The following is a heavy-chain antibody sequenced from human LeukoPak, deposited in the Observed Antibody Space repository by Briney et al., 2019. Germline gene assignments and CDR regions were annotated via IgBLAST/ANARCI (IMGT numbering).Heavy chain of an antibody. Sequence: ASVKVSCEASGYTFTVYYMHWVRQAPGQGLEWMGWINPNSGGTDYAQRFQGRVTMTRDTSINTAYMELSRLRSDDTAVYYCARPSGYCSGGSCYSFFPFDYWGQGTLVTVSS. D-gene: IGHD2-15*01. CDR3: ARPSGYCSGGSCYSFFPFDY. CDR1: GYTFTVYY. J-gene: IGHJ4*02. V-gene: IGHV1-2*02. CDR2: INPNSGGT.